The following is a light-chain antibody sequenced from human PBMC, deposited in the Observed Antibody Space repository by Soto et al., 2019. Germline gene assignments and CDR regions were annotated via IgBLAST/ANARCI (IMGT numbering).Light chain of an antibody. CDR1: RSDIGSYNL. CDR2: EGH. V-gene: IGLV2-23*01. Sequence: QSVLTQPPSASGTPGQRVTILCTGSRSDIGSYNLVSWYQQYPGKAPKLVIFEGHKRPSDISDRFSGSKSAYTASLTISGLQPDDEADYYCCSYAGADSAPYVLGTGTKVNVL. J-gene: IGLJ1*01. CDR3: CSYAGADSAPYV.